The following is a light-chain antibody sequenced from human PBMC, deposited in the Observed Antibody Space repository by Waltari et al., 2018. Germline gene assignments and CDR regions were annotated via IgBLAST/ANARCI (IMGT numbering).Light chain of an antibody. J-gene: IGKJ1*01. Sequence: DIQMNQSPSSLSASVGDRVAINCRASQSISTYLNWYQQRPGKAPKLLIYAASSLQSGVPSRFSGSGSGTDFTLTITSLRPEDFATYFCQQSSSTPGTFGQGTKVEIK. CDR1: QSISTY. CDR3: QQSSSTPGT. CDR2: AAS. V-gene: IGKV1-39*01.